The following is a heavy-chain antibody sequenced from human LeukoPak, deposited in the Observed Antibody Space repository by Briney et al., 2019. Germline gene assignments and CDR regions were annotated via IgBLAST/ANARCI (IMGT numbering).Heavy chain of an antibody. CDR2: ISSGGGTI. D-gene: IGHD2-2*01. J-gene: IGHJ4*02. V-gene: IGHV3-48*03. Sequence: AGGSLRLSCAASGFTFSSYAMSWVRQAPGKGLEWVSYISSGGGTIHYADSVKGRFTISRDNARNSLYLQMNSLRAEDTALYYCARFLVGPLYYFDFWGQGTLVTVSS. CDR1: GFTFSSYA. CDR3: ARFLVGPLYYFDF.